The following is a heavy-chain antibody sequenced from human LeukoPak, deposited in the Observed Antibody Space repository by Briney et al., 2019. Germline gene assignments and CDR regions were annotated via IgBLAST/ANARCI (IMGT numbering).Heavy chain of an antibody. J-gene: IGHJ3*02. CDR1: GYTFTGYY. CDR3: ARVGVPAALGEAFDI. D-gene: IGHD2-2*01. V-gene: IGHV1-2*02. CDR2: INPNSGGT. Sequence: ASVKVSCKASGYTFTGYYMHWVRQAPGQGLEWMGWINPNSGGTNYAQKFQGRVTMTRDTSISTAYMELSRLRSDDTALYHCARVGVPAALGEAFDIWGQGTMVTVSS.